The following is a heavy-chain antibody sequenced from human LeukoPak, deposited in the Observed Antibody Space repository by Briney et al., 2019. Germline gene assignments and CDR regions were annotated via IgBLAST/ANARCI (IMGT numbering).Heavy chain of an antibody. CDR1: GFTFSSYC. CDR3: ARHVLSYYYDSSGLVLDY. Sequence: PGRSLTLSCAASGFTFSSYCMHWVRQAPGKGLGWVAVISYDGSNKYYEDSVKGRFTISRNNSKNTLYLQMDSLRAEDTAVYYCARHVLSYYYDSSGLVLDYWGQGTLVTVSS. CDR2: ISYDGSNK. J-gene: IGHJ4*02. V-gene: IGHV3-30*03. D-gene: IGHD3-22*01.